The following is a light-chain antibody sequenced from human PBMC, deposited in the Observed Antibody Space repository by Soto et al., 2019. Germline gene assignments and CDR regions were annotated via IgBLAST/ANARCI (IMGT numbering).Light chain of an antibody. V-gene: IGKV1-9*01. CDR3: QQLNGYPLT. J-gene: IGKJ4*01. CDR1: QGISSY. CDR2: AAS. Sequence: DIQLTQSPSFLSASVGDRVTITCRASQGISSYLALYQQRPGKAPKLLIYAASTLQSGVPSRFSGSGSGTEFTLTISSLQPEDFATYYCQQLNGYPLTFGGGTKVEIK.